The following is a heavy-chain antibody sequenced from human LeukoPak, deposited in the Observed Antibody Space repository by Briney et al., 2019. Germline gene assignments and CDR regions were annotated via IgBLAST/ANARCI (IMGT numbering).Heavy chain of an antibody. CDR1: GFTFSSYD. V-gene: IGHV3-30*18. CDR2: ISYDGSNK. D-gene: IGHD5-24*01. CDR3: AKAGMATYFEREDY. J-gene: IGHJ4*02. Sequence: GGSLRLSRAASGFTFSSYDMNWVRQAPGKGLEWVAVISYDGSNKYYADSVKGRFTISRDNSKNMLYLQMNSLRAEDTAVYYCAKAGMATYFEREDYWGQGTLVTVSS.